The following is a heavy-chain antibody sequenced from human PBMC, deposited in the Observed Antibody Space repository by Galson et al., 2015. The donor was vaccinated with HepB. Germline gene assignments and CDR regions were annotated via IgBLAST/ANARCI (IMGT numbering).Heavy chain of an antibody. D-gene: IGHD1-26*01. CDR2: VDPEDGET. V-gene: IGHV1-69-2*01. Sequence: VKVSCKVSGYTFTDYYMHWVQQAPGKGLEWMGLVDPEDGETIYAEKFQGRVTITADTSTDTAYMELSSLRSEDTAVYYCATGLSSGSYLGYGMDVWGQGTTVTVSS. CDR3: ATGLSSGSYLGYGMDV. J-gene: IGHJ6*02. CDR1: GYTFTDYY.